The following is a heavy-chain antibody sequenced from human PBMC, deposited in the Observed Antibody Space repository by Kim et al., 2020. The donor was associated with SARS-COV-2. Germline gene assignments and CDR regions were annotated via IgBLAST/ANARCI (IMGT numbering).Heavy chain of an antibody. Sequence: SETLSLTCAXSGGSISSSNWWSWVRQPPGKGLAWIGEIYHSGSTNYNPSLKSRVTISVDKSKNQFSLKLSSVTAADTAVYYCARVVSYDSSSWYEGGWFDPWGQGTLVTVSS. CDR2: IYHSGST. D-gene: IGHD6-13*01. CDR1: GGSISSSNW. CDR3: ARVVSYDSSSWYEGGWFDP. V-gene: IGHV4-4*02. J-gene: IGHJ5*02.